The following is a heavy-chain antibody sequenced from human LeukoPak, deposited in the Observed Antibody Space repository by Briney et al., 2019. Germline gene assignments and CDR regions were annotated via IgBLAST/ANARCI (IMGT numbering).Heavy chain of an antibody. D-gene: IGHD5-18*01. CDR3: ARRGYSYGVYYHMDV. V-gene: IGHV4-59*08. CDR1: GGSISSYY. CDR2: IYYSGST. Sequence: SETLSLTCTVSGGSISSYYWSWIRQPPGKGLEWIEYIYYSGSTNYNPSLKSRVTISVDTSKNQFSLKLSSVTAADTAVYYCARRGYSYGVYYHMDVWGKGTTVTV. J-gene: IGHJ6*03.